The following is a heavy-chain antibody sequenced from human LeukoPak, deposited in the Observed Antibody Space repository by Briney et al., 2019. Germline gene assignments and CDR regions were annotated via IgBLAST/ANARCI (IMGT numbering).Heavy chain of an antibody. D-gene: IGHD1-26*01. Sequence: SETLSLTCTVSGRSISSYYRSWIRQPAGKGLEWIGRIYTSGSTNYNPSLKSRVTMSVDTSKNQCSLKLSSVTAADTAVYYCARGYPGSSTQYWGQGTLVTVSS. CDR3: ARGYPGSSTQY. CDR1: GRSISSYY. J-gene: IGHJ4*02. V-gene: IGHV4-4*07. CDR2: IYTSGST.